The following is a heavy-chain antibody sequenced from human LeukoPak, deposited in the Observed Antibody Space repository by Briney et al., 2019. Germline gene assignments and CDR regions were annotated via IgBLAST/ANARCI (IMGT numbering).Heavy chain of an antibody. CDR1: GFSLSGYW. J-gene: IGHJ4*02. CDR3: ARECIDGYYESSGYDL. CDR2: IKDDGSRK. D-gene: IGHD3-22*01. Sequence: GGSLRLSCAASGFSLSGYWMTWVRQAPGKGLEWVANIKDDGSRKHDVDPARGRFTISRDNAKNSLYLDMNSLRAEDTAVYYCARECIDGYYESSGYDLWGQGTLVTVSS. V-gene: IGHV3-7*01.